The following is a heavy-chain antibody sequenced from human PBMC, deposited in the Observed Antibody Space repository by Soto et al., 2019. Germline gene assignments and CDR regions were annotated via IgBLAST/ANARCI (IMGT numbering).Heavy chain of an antibody. CDR3: SRVGGSTWH. V-gene: IGHV3-74*01. D-gene: IGHD1-26*01. Sequence: VGSLRLSCAASGFTFSSYWMHWVRQAPGKGLVWVSRINSDGSSTNYADFVKGRFAISRDNAKNTLYLQMNSLRVEDTAVYYCSRVGGSTWHWGQGTLVTVSS. J-gene: IGHJ4*02. CDR2: INSDGSST. CDR1: GFTFSSYW.